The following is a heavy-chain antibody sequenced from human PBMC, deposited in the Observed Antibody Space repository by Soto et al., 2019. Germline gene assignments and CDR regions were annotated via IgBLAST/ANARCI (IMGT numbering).Heavy chain of an antibody. V-gene: IGHV3-49*05. J-gene: IGHJ4*02. Sequence: EVQLVESGGGLVKSGRSLRLSCTTSGFTFGDHAMSWFRQAPGKGLEWVGFIRSKTYGGTAEYAASVKGRFTISRDDSKSIAYLQMNSLKTEDRAVYYCTVVATTFHYWGQGTLVTVSS. CDR2: IRSKTYGGTA. CDR1: GFTFGDHA. CDR3: TVVATTFHY. D-gene: IGHD2-15*01.